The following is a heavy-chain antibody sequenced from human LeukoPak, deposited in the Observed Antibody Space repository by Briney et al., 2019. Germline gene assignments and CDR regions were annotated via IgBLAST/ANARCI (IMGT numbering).Heavy chain of an antibody. Sequence: SETLSLTCAVSGYSIISGYYWGWIRQPPGKGLEWIGDIYHTGSTYYNPSLKSRVTVSVDTSKNQFSLKLTSVTAADTAVYFCARNYYGSGSSSDYWGQGTLVTVSS. J-gene: IGHJ4*02. CDR3: ARNYYGSGSSSDY. D-gene: IGHD3-10*01. CDR1: GYSIISGYY. V-gene: IGHV4-38-2*01. CDR2: IYHTGST.